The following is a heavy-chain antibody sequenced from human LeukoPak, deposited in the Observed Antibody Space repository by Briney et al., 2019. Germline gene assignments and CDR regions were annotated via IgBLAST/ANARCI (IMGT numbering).Heavy chain of an antibody. CDR3: ASRYYYDSSGFYGHY. CDR2: IYYSGST. Sequence: SETLSLTCTVSGGSIKSYYWSWIRQPPGKGLEWIGSIYYSGSTYYNPSLKSRVTISVDTSKNQFSLKLSSVTAADTAVYYCASRYYYDSSGFYGHYWGQGTLVTVSS. D-gene: IGHD3-22*01. CDR1: GGSIKSYY. V-gene: IGHV4-39*01. J-gene: IGHJ4*02.